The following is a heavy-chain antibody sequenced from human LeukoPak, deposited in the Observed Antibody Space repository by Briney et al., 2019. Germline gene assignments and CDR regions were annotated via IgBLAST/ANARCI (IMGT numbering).Heavy chain of an antibody. V-gene: IGHV3-11*04. CDR1: GFTFSDYY. CDR2: ISSSGSTI. Sequence: GGSLRLSCAASGFTFSDYYMSWIRQAPGKGLEWVSYISSSGSTIYYADSVKGRFTISGDNAKTSLYLQMNSLRAEDTAVYYCAKDRGRVGTFDYWGQGTLVTVSS. J-gene: IGHJ4*02. CDR3: AKDRGRVGTFDY. D-gene: IGHD3-10*01.